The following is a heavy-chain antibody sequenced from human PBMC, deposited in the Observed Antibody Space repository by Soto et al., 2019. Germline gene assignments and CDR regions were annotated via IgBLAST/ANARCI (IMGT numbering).Heavy chain of an antibody. CDR3: GGYISGYRYYYGMDV. Sequence: PGGSLRLSCAASGFTFSSYAMSWVRQVPGKGLEWVSAISGGGGTTFYADSVKGRLTISRDNSRNTVYLQMNSLRAEDTAVYYCGGYISGYRYYYGMDVWVQGTTVTVSS. V-gene: IGHV3-23*01. D-gene: IGHD6-19*01. CDR2: ISGGGGTT. CDR1: GFTFSSYA. J-gene: IGHJ6*02.